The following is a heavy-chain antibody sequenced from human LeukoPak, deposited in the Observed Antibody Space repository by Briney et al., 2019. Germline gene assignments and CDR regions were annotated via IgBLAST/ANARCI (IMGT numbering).Heavy chain of an antibody. V-gene: IGHV1-69-2*01. Sequence: ATVKISCKASGYTFTDYYMHWVQQAPGKGLEWMGRVDPEDGETIYAEKFQGRVTMTTDTSTSTAYMELRSLRSDDTAVYYCARHCSGGSCYSFGSYYFDYWGQGTLVTVSS. J-gene: IGHJ4*02. CDR1: GYTFTDYY. D-gene: IGHD2-15*01. CDR2: VDPEDGET. CDR3: ARHCSGGSCYSFGSYYFDY.